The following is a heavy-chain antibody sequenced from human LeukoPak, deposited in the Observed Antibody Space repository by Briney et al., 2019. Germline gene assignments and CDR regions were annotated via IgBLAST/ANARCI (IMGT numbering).Heavy chain of an antibody. D-gene: IGHD6-13*01. CDR3: ARGSSWYAWFDP. CDR2: INHSGTT. V-gene: IGHV4-34*01. J-gene: IGHJ5*02. CDR1: GGSFSGYY. Sequence: KPSETLSLTCAVYGGSFSGYYWSWIRQPPGKGLEWIGEINHSGTTNYNPSLKSRVTISVDTSSNQFSLNLSSVTAADTAVYYCARGSSWYAWFDPWGQGTLVTVSS.